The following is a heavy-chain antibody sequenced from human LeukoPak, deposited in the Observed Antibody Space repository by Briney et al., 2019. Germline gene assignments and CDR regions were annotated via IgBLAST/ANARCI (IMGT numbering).Heavy chain of an antibody. Sequence: ASVKVSCKASGYRFISNYIQWVRQAPGLGPEWMGWMHPGNGNTSYAEKFQGRVTMTRDTSINTAYMDLSRLRSDDTAVYYCAREGSYCVGGDCYSFDFWGQGTLITVYS. CDR1: GYRFISNY. CDR3: AREGSYCVGGDCYSFDF. CDR2: MHPGNGNT. V-gene: IGHV1-2*02. D-gene: IGHD2-21*02. J-gene: IGHJ4*02.